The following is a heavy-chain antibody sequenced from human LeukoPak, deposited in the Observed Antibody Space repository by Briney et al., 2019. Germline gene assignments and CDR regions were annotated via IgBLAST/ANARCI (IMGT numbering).Heavy chain of an antibody. CDR2: IYYSGST. V-gene: IGHV4-30-4*08. CDR1: GGSFSGYY. CDR3: ARVPYYYDSSGSDY. J-gene: IGHJ4*02. D-gene: IGHD3-22*01. Sequence: SETLSLTCAVYGGSFSGYYWSWIRHPPGKGLEWIGYIYYSGSTYYNPSLKSRVTISVDTSKNQFSLKLSSVTAADTAVYYCARVPYYYDSSGSDYWGQGTLVTVSS.